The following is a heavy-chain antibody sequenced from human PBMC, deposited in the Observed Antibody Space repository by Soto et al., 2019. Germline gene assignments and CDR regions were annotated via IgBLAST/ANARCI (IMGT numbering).Heavy chain of an antibody. CDR2: ISVPDGST. Sequence: EVQLLESGGGLVQPGGSLRLSCAASGFTFSNYAMSWVRQAPGKGLDWVSTISVPDGSTYYADSVKGRFTISRDNSKTTLYLQLNRLRAEDTAIYYCAKRSLYPYCDGGSCYSPCDYWGQGNLVTVSS. CDR1: GFTFSNYA. J-gene: IGHJ4*02. V-gene: IGHV3-23*01. CDR3: AKRSLYPYCDGGSCYSPCDY. D-gene: IGHD2-15*01.